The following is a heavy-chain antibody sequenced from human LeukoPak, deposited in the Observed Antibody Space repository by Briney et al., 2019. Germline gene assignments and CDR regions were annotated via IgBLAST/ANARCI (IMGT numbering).Heavy chain of an antibody. V-gene: IGHV1-2*02. CDR2: INPNSGGT. CDR3: ARGVIHYYYYMNV. J-gene: IGHJ6*03. D-gene: IGHD3-16*02. Sequence: ASVKVSCKASGYTFTGYYMHWVRQAPGQGLEWMGWINPNSGGTNYAQKFQGRVTMTRDTSIGTAYMELSRLRSDDTAVYFCARGVIHYYYYMNVWGKGTTVTISS. CDR1: GYTFTGYY.